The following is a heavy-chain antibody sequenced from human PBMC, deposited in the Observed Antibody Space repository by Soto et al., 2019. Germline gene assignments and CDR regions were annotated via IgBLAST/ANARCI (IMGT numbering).Heavy chain of an antibody. CDR1: GGSFSGYY. J-gene: IGHJ5*02. D-gene: IGHD2-8*01. V-gene: IGHV4-34*01. Sequence: LSLTCAVYGGSFSGYYWSWIRQPPGKGLEWIGEINHSGSTNYNPSLKSRVTISVDTSKNQFSLKLSSVTAADTAVYYCARGPLDIVLMVYAYNWFDPWGQGTLVTVSS. CDR2: INHSGST. CDR3: ARGPLDIVLMVYAYNWFDP.